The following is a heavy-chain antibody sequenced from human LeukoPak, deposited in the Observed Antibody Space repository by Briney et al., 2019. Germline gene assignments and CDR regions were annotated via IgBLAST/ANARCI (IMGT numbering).Heavy chain of an antibody. CDR1: GGSISTFY. CDR3: ARGALNWFDP. CDR2: IFTGGST. Sequence: SETLSLTCTVSGGSISTFYWSWIRQPAGKGLEWIGRIFTGGSTNYNPSLKSRVTMSVDTSKNQFSLKLSSVTAADTAVYYCARGALNWFDPWGQGTLVTVSS. J-gene: IGHJ5*02. V-gene: IGHV4-4*07.